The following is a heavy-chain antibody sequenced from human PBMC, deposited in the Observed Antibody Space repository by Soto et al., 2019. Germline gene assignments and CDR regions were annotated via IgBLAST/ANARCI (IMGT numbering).Heavy chain of an antibody. Sequence: SETLSLTCTVSCGSISTSTGFYWTWIRQHPAKGLEWIGYFYYSGNTYSNPSLRNRLTISGDTSKNQFSLTLTSVTASDTAVYYCAREVSILGVLDSWGQGTLVTVSS. CDR3: AREVSILGVLDS. D-gene: IGHD3-3*01. V-gene: IGHV4-31*03. CDR1: CGSISTSTGFY. J-gene: IGHJ4*02. CDR2: FYYSGNT.